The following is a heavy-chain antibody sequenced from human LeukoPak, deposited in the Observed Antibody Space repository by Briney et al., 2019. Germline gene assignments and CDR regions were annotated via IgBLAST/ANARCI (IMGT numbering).Heavy chain of an antibody. J-gene: IGHJ6*04. CDR1: GFTFSSYD. D-gene: IGHD3-9*01. CDR2: IGTAGDT. Sequence: PGGSLRLSCAASGFTFSSYDMHWVRQATGKGLEWVSAIGTAGDTYYPGSVKGRFTISRENAKNSLYLQMNSLRAEDTAVYYCARDGLQHFDWLPLDVWGKGTTVIVSS. CDR3: ARDGLQHFDWLPLDV. V-gene: IGHV3-13*01.